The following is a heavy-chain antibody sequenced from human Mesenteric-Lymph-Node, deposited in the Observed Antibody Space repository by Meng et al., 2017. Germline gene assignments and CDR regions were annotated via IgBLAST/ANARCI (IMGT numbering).Heavy chain of an antibody. V-gene: IGHV1-46*01. J-gene: IGHJ4*02. Sequence: ASVKVSCKASGYTFTGYYMHWVRQAPGQGLEWMGIINPSGGSTSYAQKFQGRVTMTRDTSTSTVYMELSSLRSEDTAVYYCARDLSDKVGEYSSGWYWGQGTLVTVSS. D-gene: IGHD6-19*01. CDR3: ARDLSDKVGEYSSGWY. CDR1: GYTFTGYY. CDR2: INPSGGST.